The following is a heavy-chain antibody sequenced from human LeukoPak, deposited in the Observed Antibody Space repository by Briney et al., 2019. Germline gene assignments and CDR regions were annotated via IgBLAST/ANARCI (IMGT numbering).Heavy chain of an antibody. CDR3: ARGPDIVVVVAATCTAFDI. J-gene: IGHJ3*02. CDR2: INHSGST. V-gene: IGHV4-34*01. Sequence: SETLSLTCAVYGGSFSGYYWSWIRQPPGKGLEWIGEINHSGSTNYNPSLKSRVTISVDTSKNQFSLKLSSVTAADTAVYYCARGPDIVVVVAATCTAFDIWGQGTMVTVS. D-gene: IGHD2-15*01. CDR1: GGSFSGYY.